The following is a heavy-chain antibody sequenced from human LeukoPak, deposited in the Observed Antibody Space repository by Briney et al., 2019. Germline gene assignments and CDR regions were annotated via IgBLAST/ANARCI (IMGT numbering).Heavy chain of an antibody. CDR1: GGTFSSYA. CDR2: IIPIFGTA. J-gene: IGHJ6*03. V-gene: IGHV1-69*01. Sequence: SVKVSCKASGGTFSSYAISWVRQAPGQGLEWMGGIIPIFGTANYAQKFQGRVTITADESTSTAYMELSSLRSEDTAVYYCARGARGGSGYLSMDVWGKGTTVTVSS. D-gene: IGHD3-3*01. CDR3: ARGARGGSGYLSMDV.